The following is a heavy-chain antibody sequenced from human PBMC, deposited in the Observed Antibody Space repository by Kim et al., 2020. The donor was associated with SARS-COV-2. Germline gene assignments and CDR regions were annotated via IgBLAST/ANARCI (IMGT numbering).Heavy chain of an antibody. CDR1: GFTFSSYE. V-gene: IGHV3-48*03. CDR2: ISSSGSTI. Sequence: GGSLRLSCAASGFTFSSYEMNWVRQAPGKGLEWVSYISSSGSTIYYADSVKGRFTISRDNAKNSLYLQMNSLRAEDTAVYYCARGLYYYDSSHFDYWGQGTLVTVSS. D-gene: IGHD3-22*01. J-gene: IGHJ4*02. CDR3: ARGLYYYDSSHFDY.